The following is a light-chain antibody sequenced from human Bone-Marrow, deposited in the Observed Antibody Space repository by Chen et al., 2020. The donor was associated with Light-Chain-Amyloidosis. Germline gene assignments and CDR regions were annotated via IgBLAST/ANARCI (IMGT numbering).Light chain of an antibody. Sequence: QSVLTQPPSVSGAPGQRVTIPCTGSSSNIGAGYDVHWYQQLPGTAPKLLIYGNSNRPAGVPDRFSGSKSGTSASLAITGLQAEDEADYYCQSYDSSLSVSYVFGTGTKVTVL. J-gene: IGLJ1*01. CDR1: SSNIGAGYD. CDR2: GNS. V-gene: IGLV1-40*01. CDR3: QSYDSSLSVSYV.